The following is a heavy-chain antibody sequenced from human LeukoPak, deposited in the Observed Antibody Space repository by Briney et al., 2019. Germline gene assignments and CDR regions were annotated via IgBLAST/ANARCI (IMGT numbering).Heavy chain of an antibody. V-gene: IGHV1-46*01. CDR1: GYTFTNYF. Sequence: ASVKVSCKASGYTFTNYFMHWVRQAPGQGRVWMGIINPSGGSTSYAQKFQGRVTMTRGTSTSTVYMELSSLRSEDTAVYYCARGGSSSSPFFDYWGQGTLVTVSS. D-gene: IGHD6-13*01. CDR2: INPSGGST. J-gene: IGHJ4*02. CDR3: ARGGSSSSPFFDY.